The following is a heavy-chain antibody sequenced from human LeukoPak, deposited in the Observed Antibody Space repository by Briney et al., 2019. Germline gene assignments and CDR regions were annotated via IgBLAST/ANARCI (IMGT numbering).Heavy chain of an antibody. CDR3: AKGGAVSSKSITMIRGTRRYYYYMDV. V-gene: IGHV3-23*01. J-gene: IGHJ6*03. D-gene: IGHD3-10*01. CDR2: LSDSGGST. CDR1: GFTFSSCG. Sequence: GGSLRLSCAASGFTFSSCGMSWVRQAPGKGLEWVSALSDSGGSTFYADSVKGRFTISRDNSKNMLYLQMNRLRAEDTAVYYCAKGGAVSSKSITMIRGTRRYYYYMDVWGKGTTVTISS.